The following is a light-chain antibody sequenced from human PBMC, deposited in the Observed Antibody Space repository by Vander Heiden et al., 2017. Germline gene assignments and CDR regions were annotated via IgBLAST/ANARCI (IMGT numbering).Light chain of an antibody. V-gene: IGKV3-20*01. Sequence: EIVLTQSPGTLSLSPGERATLSCRASQSVSSSYLAWYQQKPGQAPRLLIYGASSRATGIPDRFSGSGSGTDFTLTSSRLEPEDFAVYYCQQYGSSPLFTLGTGTKVDIK. CDR3: QQYGSSPLFT. J-gene: IGKJ3*01. CDR2: GAS. CDR1: QSVSSSY.